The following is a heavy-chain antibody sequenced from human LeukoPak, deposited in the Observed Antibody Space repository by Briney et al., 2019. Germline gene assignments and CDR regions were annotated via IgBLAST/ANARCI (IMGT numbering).Heavy chain of an antibody. CDR3: AKDITSIAVAAPGSDY. CDR1: GFTFSSYA. V-gene: IGHV3-23*01. Sequence: GGSLRLSCAASGFTFSSYAMSWVRQAPGKGLEWVSAISGSGGSTYYADSVKGRFTISRDNSKNTLYLQMNSLRAEDTAVYYCAKDITSIAVAAPGSDYWGQGTLVTVSS. D-gene: IGHD6-19*01. CDR2: ISGSGGST. J-gene: IGHJ4*02.